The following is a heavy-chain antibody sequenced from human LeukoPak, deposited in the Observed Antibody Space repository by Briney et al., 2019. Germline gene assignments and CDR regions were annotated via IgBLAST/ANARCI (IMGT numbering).Heavy chain of an antibody. CDR2: FDPEVGET. CDR1: GYTLTELS. Sequence: ASVKVSCKVSGYTLTELSMHWVRQAPGKGREWMGGFDPEVGETIYAQKFQGRVTMTEDTSTDTAYMELSSLRSEDTAVYYCARGPFESMVRGVRYYYYYMDVWGKGTTVTVS. J-gene: IGHJ6*03. D-gene: IGHD3-10*01. V-gene: IGHV1-24*01. CDR3: ARGPFESMVRGVRYYYYYMDV.